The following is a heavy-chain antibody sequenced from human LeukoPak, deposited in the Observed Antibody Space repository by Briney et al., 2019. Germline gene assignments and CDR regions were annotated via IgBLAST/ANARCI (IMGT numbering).Heavy chain of an antibody. CDR1: GYTFTSYG. D-gene: IGHD3-10*01. Sequence: ASVKVSCKASGYTFTSYGISWVRQAPGQGLEWMGWISAYNGNTNYAQKLQGRVTMTTDTSTSTAYMELSSLRSEDTAVYYCARDRYHYGSGSYYNRPLEGWGQGTLVTVSS. V-gene: IGHV1-18*01. CDR3: ARDRYHYGSGSYYNRPLEG. J-gene: IGHJ4*02. CDR2: ISAYNGNT.